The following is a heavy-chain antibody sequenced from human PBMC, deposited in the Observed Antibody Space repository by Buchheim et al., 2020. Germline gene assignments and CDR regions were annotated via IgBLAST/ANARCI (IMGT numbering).Heavy chain of an antibody. Sequence: QVQLVESGGGVVQPGRSLRLSCAASGFTFSSYGMHWVRQAPGKGLEWVAVISYDGSNKYYADSVKGRFTISRDNSKNTLSLQMNSLRAEDTAVYYCANLGVAGENDYWGQGTL. CDR3: ANLGVAGENDY. CDR2: ISYDGSNK. CDR1: GFTFSSYG. V-gene: IGHV3-30*18. D-gene: IGHD2-15*01. J-gene: IGHJ4*02.